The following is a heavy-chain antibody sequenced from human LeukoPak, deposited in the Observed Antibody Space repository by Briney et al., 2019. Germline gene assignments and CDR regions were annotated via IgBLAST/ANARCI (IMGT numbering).Heavy chain of an antibody. D-gene: IGHD3-9*01. CDR3: ATDQRAYYDILTGYYNDSVY. J-gene: IGHJ4*02. V-gene: IGHV1-24*01. CDR2: FDPEDGET. Sequence: ASVKVSCKVSGYTLTELSMHWVRQAPGKGLEWMGGFDPEDGETIYAQKFQSRVTMTEDTSTDTAYMELSSLRSEDTAVYYCATDQRAYYDILTGYYNDSVYWGQGTLVTVSS. CDR1: GYTLTELS.